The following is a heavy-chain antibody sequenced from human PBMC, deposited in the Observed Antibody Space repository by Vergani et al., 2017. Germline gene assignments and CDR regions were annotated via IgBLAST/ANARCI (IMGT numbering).Heavy chain of an antibody. CDR3: AGSQSSSWYLVVWDY. J-gene: IGHJ4*02. D-gene: IGHD6-13*01. V-gene: IGHV4-39*01. CDR1: GGSISSSSYY. Sequence: QLQLQESGPGLVKPSETLSLTCTVSGGSISSSSYYWGWIRQPPGKGLGWIGGIYYSGSTYYNPSLKSRVTISVDTSKNQFSLKLSSVTAADTAVYYGAGSQSSSWYLVVWDYWGQGTLVTVSA. CDR2: IYYSGST.